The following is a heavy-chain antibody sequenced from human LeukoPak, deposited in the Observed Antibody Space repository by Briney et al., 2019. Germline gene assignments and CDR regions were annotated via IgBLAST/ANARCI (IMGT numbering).Heavy chain of an antibody. D-gene: IGHD1-26*01. CDR3: VSFPYSDYFDH. Sequence: SQTLSLTCAVSGGSISSDYYYWSWIRQPPGKGLEWIGYIHHSGNTYYNPSHKSRLIISVDTSKNQFSLKLTSVTAADTAVYHCVSFPYSDYFDHWGQGILVTVSS. CDR1: GGSISSDYYY. CDR2: IHHSGNT. J-gene: IGHJ4*02. V-gene: IGHV4-30-4*08.